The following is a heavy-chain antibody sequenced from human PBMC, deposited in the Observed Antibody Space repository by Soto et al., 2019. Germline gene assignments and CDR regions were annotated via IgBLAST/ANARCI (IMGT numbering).Heavy chain of an antibody. D-gene: IGHD4-17*01. J-gene: IGHJ5*02. CDR3: ARDVGDYGDSRWFDP. Sequence: ASVKVSCKASGYTFTSYGISWVRQAPGQGLEWTGWISAYNGNTNYAQKLQGRVTMTTDTSTSTAYMELRSLRSDDTAVYYCARDVGDYGDSRWFDPWGQGTLVTVSS. CDR2: ISAYNGNT. V-gene: IGHV1-18*01. CDR1: GYTFTSYG.